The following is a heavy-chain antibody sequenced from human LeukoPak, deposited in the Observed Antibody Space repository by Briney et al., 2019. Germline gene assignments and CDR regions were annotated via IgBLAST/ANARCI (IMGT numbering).Heavy chain of an antibody. J-gene: IGHJ4*02. CDR2: ISWNSGSI. CDR1: GFTFDDYA. V-gene: IGHV3-9*01. Sequence: GGSLRLSCAASGFTFDDYAMHWVRQAPGKGLEWVSGISWNSGSIGYADSVKGRFTISRDNSKNTLYLQMNSLRAEDTAVYYCARDRGRSSPDYWGQGTLVTVSS. CDR3: ARDRGRSSPDY. D-gene: IGHD3-10*01.